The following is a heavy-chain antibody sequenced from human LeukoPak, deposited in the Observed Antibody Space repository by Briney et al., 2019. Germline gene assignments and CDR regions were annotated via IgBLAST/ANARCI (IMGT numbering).Heavy chain of an antibody. V-gene: IGHV3-23*01. J-gene: IGHJ5*02. CDR1: GFTFSSYA. CDR2: ISGSGGST. Sequence: GGSLRLSCAVSGFTFSSYAMSWVRQAPGKGLEWVSDISGSGGSTYYADSVKGRFTISRDNSENTLYLQMNSLRAEDTAVYYCASNYDFWSGYYLGWFDPWGQGTLVTVSS. CDR3: ASNYDFWSGYYLGWFDP. D-gene: IGHD3-3*01.